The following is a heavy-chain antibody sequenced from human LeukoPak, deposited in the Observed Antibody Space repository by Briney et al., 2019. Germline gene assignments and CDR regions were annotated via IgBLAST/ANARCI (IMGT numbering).Heavy chain of an antibody. CDR3: AKRRAAVAGSSYYFDY. J-gene: IGHJ4*02. V-gene: IGHV3-74*01. D-gene: IGHD6-19*01. CDR2: INSDGSST. CDR1: GFTFSSYW. Sequence: GGSLRLSCAASGFTFSSYWMHWVRQAPGKGLVWVSRINSDGSSTSYADSVKGRFTISRDNAKNTLYLQMNSLRAEDTAVYYCAKRRAAVAGSSYYFDYWGQGTLVTVSS.